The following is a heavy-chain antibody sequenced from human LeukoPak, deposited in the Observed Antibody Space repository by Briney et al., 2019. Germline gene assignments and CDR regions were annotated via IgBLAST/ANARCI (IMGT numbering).Heavy chain of an antibody. D-gene: IGHD1-26*01. CDR1: GGSISSYY. J-gene: IGHJ5*02. CDR2: IYTTGST. CDR3: TKRQGPTSGSYDYFDP. Sequence: SETLSLTCTVSGGSISSYYWTWIRQPAGKGLEWIGRIYTTGSTNYNPSLNSRVTMSVDTSNNQFSLKVTSVTAADTAMYYCTKRQGPTSGSYDYFDPWGQGALVTVSS. V-gene: IGHV4-4*07.